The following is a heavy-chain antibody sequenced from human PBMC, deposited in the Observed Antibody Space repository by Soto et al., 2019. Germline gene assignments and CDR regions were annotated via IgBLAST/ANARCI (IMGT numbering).Heavy chain of an antibody. CDR1: SGFFRGSY. CDR2: INHSGST. V-gene: IGHV4-34*01. J-gene: IGHJ6*02. D-gene: IGHD1-1*01. CDR3: ARGLNVRYYYGMDV. Sequence: SDTLSLTSDDQSGFFRGSYWSRFRKPPGKGLEWIGEINHSGSTNYNPSLKSRVTISVDTSKNQFSLKLSSVTAADTAVYYCARGLNVRYYYGMDVWGQGTTVTVSS.